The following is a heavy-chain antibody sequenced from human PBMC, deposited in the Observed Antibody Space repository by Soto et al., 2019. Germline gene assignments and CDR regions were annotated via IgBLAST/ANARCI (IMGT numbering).Heavy chain of an antibody. Sequence: SETLSLTCTVSGGSISSYYWSWIRQPPGKGLEWIGYIYYSGSTNYNPSLKSRVTISVDTSKNQFSLKLSSVTAADTALYYCARGGGSPAFDIWGQGTMVTVSS. J-gene: IGHJ3*02. V-gene: IGHV4-59*01. CDR1: GGSISSYY. CDR3: ARGGGSPAFDI. CDR2: IYYSGST. D-gene: IGHD3-16*01.